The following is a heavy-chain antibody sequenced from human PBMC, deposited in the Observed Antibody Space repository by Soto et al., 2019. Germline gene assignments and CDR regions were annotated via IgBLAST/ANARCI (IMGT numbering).Heavy chain of an antibody. J-gene: IGHJ2*01. CDR3: ARGNHRWLQLWYFDL. V-gene: IGHV1-69*13. CDR2: IIPIFGTV. CDR1: GYTFTSYA. Sequence: SVKVSCKASGYTFTSYAMHWVRQAPGQGLEWMGGIIPIFGTVNYAQKFQGRVTITADESTSTAYMELSSLRSEDTAVYYCARGNHRWLQLWYFDLWGRGTLVTVSS. D-gene: IGHD5-12*01.